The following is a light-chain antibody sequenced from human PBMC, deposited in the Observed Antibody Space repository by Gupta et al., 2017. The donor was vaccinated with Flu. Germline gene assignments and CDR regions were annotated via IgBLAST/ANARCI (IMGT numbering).Light chain of an antibody. CDR1: QSTINY. V-gene: IGKV1-39*01. J-gene: IGKJ1*01. CDR2: NAS. Sequence: DIHMTQSASSLSAAVGDRVIITCRASQSTINYLNWYQQKPGKAPILLIYNASSLQSGVPSKFRGGGSGTAFTLTISSLQPEYFAAYYCQQTYNLSWTFGQGTKVEVK. CDR3: QQTYNLSWT.